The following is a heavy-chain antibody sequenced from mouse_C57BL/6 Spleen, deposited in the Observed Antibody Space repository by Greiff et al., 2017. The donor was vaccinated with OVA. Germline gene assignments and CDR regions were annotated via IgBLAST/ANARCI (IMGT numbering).Heavy chain of an antibody. J-gene: IGHJ3*01. CDR3: ARAFYGSSGPFAY. D-gene: IGHD1-1*01. CDR2: INPNNGGT. CDR1: GYTFTDYN. Sequence: VQLQQSGPELVKPGASVKIPCKASGYTFTDYNMDWVKQSHGKSLEWIGDINPNNGGTIYNQKFKGKATLTVDKSSSTAYMELRSLTSEDTAVDYCARAFYGSSGPFAYWGQGTLVTVSA. V-gene: IGHV1-18*01.